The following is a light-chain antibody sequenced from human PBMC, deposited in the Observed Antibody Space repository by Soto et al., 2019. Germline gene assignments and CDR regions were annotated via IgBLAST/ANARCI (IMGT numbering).Light chain of an antibody. CDR3: CSFASSNTWV. CDR2: EVT. Sequence: QSALTQPPSASGSPGQSVTISCTGTSSDVGAYNYVSWYQQHAGKAPKLVIYEVTKRPSGVPDRFSGSKSANTASLTVSGRQAEDQAAYYCCSFASSNTWVFGGGTKLTVL. V-gene: IGLV2-8*01. J-gene: IGLJ3*02. CDR1: SSDVGAYNY.